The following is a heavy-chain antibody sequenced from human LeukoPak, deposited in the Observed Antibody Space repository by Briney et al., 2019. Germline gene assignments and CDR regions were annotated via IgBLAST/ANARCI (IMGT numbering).Heavy chain of an antibody. CDR1: GYTFTSYD. CDR3: AREAYSYGYIGY. Sequence: ASVTVSCKASGYTFTSYDINWVRQAAGQGLEWMGWMNPNSGNTGYAQKFQGRVTMTRNTSISTAYMELSSLRSEDTAVYYCAREAYSYGYIGYWGQGTLVTVSS. V-gene: IGHV1-8*01. J-gene: IGHJ4*02. D-gene: IGHD5-18*01. CDR2: MNPNSGNT.